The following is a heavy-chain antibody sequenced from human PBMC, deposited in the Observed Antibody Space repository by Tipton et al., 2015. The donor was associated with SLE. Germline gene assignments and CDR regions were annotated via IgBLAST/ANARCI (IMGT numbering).Heavy chain of an antibody. V-gene: IGHV4-34*01. CDR1: GGSFSGYY. J-gene: IGHJ6*02. D-gene: IGHD6-13*01. CDR2: INHSGST. CDR3: ARGLSGYSSSWFYYYYGMDV. Sequence: TLSLTCAVYGGSFSGYYWSWIRQPPGKGLEWIGEINHSGSTNYNPSLKSRVTISLDTSKNQFSLRLSSVTAVDTAVYYCARGLSGYSSSWFYYYYGMDVWGQGTTVTVSS.